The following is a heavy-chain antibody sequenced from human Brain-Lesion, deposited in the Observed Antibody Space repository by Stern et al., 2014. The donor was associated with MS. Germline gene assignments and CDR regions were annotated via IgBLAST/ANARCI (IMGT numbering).Heavy chain of an antibody. CDR2: IFNSGST. V-gene: IGHV4-61*02. CDR3: ARGRVVPGFQYYATDV. J-gene: IGHJ6*02. CDR1: GGSISSGGYY. Sequence: VQLLESGPGLVKPSQTLSLSCTVSGGSISSGGYYWSWIRQPAGKGLEWIGRIFNSGSTSYNPSLKSRVTISIATSKTQFSLRLNSMTAADTAVYYCARGRVVPGFQYYATDVWGQGTTVIVSS. D-gene: IGHD2-2*01.